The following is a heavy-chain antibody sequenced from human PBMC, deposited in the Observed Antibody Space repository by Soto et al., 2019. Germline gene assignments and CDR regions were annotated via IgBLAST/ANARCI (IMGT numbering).Heavy chain of an antibody. D-gene: IGHD2-15*01. V-gene: IGHV3-7*05. CDR1: GFIFSNYW. J-gene: IGHJ1*01. Sequence: PGGSLRLSCAASGFIFSNYWMTWVRQAPGKGLEWVANIKQDGSGKYYVDSVKGRFTISRDNAKNALYLQMNSLRAEDTAIYYCVSEYCSGGRCRGYFQHWGQGTLVTVSS. CDR2: IKQDGSGK. CDR3: VSEYCSGGRCRGYFQH.